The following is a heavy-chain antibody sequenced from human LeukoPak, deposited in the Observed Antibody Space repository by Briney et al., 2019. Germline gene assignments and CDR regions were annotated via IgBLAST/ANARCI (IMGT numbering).Heavy chain of an antibody. Sequence: SVKVSCKASGFTFTSSAMQWVRQARGQRLEWIGWIVVGSGNTNYAQKFQERVTITRDMSTSTAYMELSSLRSEDTAIYYCARNPHHDDDADEGFDYWGQGTLVTVSS. D-gene: IGHD3-16*01. CDR2: IVVGSGNT. CDR1: GFTFTSSA. CDR3: ARNPHHDDDADEGFDY. V-gene: IGHV1-58*02. J-gene: IGHJ4*02.